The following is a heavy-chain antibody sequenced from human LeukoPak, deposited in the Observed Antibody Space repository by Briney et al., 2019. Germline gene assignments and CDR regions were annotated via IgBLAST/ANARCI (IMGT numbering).Heavy chain of an antibody. J-gene: IGHJ3*02. V-gene: IGHV4-4*02. D-gene: IGHD3-10*01. CDR3: ARSPLLWFGELLYGGAFDI. Sequence: SGTLSLSCAVSGGSISSSNWWSWVRQPPGKGLEWIGEIYHSGSTNYNPSLKSRVTISVDKSKNQFSLKLSSVTAADTAVYYCARSPLLWFGELLYGGAFDIWGQGTMVTASS. CDR1: GGSISSSNW. CDR2: IYHSGST.